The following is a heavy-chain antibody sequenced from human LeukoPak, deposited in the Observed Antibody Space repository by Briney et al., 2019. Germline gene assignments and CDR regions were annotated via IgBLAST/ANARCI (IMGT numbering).Heavy chain of an antibody. Sequence: GGSLGLSCAASGLTFSRYWMHWVRQAPGKGLVWVSRINPDGTSTSYADSVKGRFTISRDNAKNTLYLQMNSLRAEDTAVYYCVRDDDNWGFVLWGRGTLVAVSS. D-gene: IGHD7-27*01. CDR2: INPDGTST. J-gene: IGHJ2*01. V-gene: IGHV3-74*01. CDR3: VRDDDNWGFVL. CDR1: GLTFSRYW.